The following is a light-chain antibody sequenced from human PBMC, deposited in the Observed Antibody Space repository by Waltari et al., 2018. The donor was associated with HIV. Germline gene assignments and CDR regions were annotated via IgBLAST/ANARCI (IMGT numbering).Light chain of an antibody. V-gene: IGKV1-9*01. CDR3: QQLNTYPLT. Sequence: DIQLTQSPSFLSASVGDRVTITCRASQGISTFLAWYQQKPGKAPKLLMSAASTLQSGVPSRFSGSASGTEFTLTVSSLQPEDFATYYCQQLNTYPLTFGGGTKVEIK. CDR2: AAS. CDR1: QGISTF. J-gene: IGKJ4*01.